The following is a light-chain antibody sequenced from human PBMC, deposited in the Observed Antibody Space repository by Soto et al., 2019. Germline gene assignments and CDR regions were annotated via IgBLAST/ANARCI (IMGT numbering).Light chain of an antibody. Sequence: ETVLTQSPGTLSLSPGERATVSCRASQSVGGSSLAWYQQRPGQAPRLLIYDTSKRATGIPDRFSGSGSGTDFTLTISSLEPEDCAIYYCQQRQYWPPITFGQGTRLEIK. V-gene: IGKV3D-20*02. CDR1: QSVGGSS. J-gene: IGKJ5*01. CDR2: DTS. CDR3: QQRQYWPPIT.